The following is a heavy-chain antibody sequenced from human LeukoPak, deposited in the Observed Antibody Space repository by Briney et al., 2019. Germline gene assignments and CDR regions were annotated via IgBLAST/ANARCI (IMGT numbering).Heavy chain of an antibody. D-gene: IGHD4-23*01. Sequence: VASVKVSCKASGYTFTGYYMHWVRQAPGQGLEWMGWINPNSGGTNYAQKFQGRVTMTRDTSISTAYMELSRLRSDDTAVYYCARGPGRGDYAGLDFDYWGQGTLVTVSS. V-gene: IGHV1-2*02. CDR1: GYTFTGYY. J-gene: IGHJ4*02. CDR2: INPNSGGT. CDR3: ARGPGRGDYAGLDFDY.